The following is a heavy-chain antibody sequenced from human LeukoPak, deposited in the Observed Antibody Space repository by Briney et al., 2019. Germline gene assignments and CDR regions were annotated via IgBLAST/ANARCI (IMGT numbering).Heavy chain of an antibody. D-gene: IGHD6-13*01. V-gene: IGHV4-59*01. CDR3: ARLYSSSPNWFDP. J-gene: IGHJ5*02. Sequence: SETLSLTCNVSGGSISSYYWSWIRQPPGKGLEWIGYIYYSGSTSYNPSLKSRVTISVDTSKNQFSLRLSSVTGADTAVYYCARLYSSSPNWFDPWGQGTQVTVSS. CDR1: GGSISSYY. CDR2: IYYSGST.